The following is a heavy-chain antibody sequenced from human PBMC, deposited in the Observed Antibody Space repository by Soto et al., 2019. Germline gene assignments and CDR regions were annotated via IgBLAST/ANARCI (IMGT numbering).Heavy chain of an antibody. CDR2: IYSGGTT. J-gene: IGHJ4*02. D-gene: IGHD3-10*01. CDR3: ARGSSASSDFDY. V-gene: IGHV3-66*01. CDR1: GFSVSTNY. Sequence: EVQLVESGGGLVQPGGSLRLSCAASGFSVSTNYMNWVRQAPGQGLEWVSVIYSGGTTYYADSVKGRFTIARDNSKNTLYLQMNSLRAEDTAVCYCARGSSASSDFDYWGQGTLVTVSS.